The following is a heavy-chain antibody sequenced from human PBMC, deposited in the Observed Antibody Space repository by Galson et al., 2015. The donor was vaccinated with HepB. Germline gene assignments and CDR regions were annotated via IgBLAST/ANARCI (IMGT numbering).Heavy chain of an antibody. CDR1: GFTFSDYY. J-gene: IGHJ4*02. V-gene: IGHV3-11*01. Sequence: SLRLSCAASGFTFSDYYMSWIRQAPGKGLEWVSYISSSGSTIYYADSVKGRFTISRDNAKNSLYLQMNSLRAEDTAVYYCARDPYYYDSSGYAFDYWGQGTLVTVSS. CDR3: ARDPYYYDSSGYAFDY. D-gene: IGHD3-22*01. CDR2: ISSSGSTI.